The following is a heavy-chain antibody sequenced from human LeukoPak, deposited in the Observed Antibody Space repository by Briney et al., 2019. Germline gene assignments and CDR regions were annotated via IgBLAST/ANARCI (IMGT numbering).Heavy chain of an antibody. J-gene: IGHJ4*02. V-gene: IGHV4-59*01. Sequence: PSETLSLTCTVSGGSISSYYWSWIRQPPGKGLEWIGYIYNNGSTNYNPSLKSRVTISVGTSKNQFSLKLTSVTAADTAVYFCARIWFGLRRLYCFDYWGQGTLVTVSS. D-gene: IGHD3-10*01. CDR1: GGSISSYY. CDR2: IYNNGST. CDR3: ARIWFGLRRLYCFDY.